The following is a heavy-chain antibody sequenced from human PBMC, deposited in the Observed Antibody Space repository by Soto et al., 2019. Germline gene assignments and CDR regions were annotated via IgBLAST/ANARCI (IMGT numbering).Heavy chain of an antibody. CDR1: GGTFSSYA. D-gene: IGHD6-19*01. CDR2: IIPIFGTA. V-gene: IGHV1-69*06. Sequence: GASVKVSCKASGGTFSSYAISWVRQAPGQGLEWMGGIIPIFGTANYAQKFQGRVTITADKSTSTAYMELSSLRSEDTAVYYCAGGGVAGRPPGFDYYYYGMDVWGQGTTVTVSS. CDR3: AGGGVAGRPPGFDYYYYGMDV. J-gene: IGHJ6*02.